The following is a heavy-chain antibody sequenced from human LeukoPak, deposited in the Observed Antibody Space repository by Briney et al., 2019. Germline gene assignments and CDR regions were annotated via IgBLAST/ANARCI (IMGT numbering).Heavy chain of an antibody. Sequence: PGGSLRLSCAASGFTFSSYEMNWVRQAPGKGLEWVSSISSSSSYIYYADSVKGRFTISRDNAKNSLYLQMNSLRAEDTAVYYCARGSGSGLEIDYWGQGTLVTVSS. D-gene: IGHD3-10*01. J-gene: IGHJ4*02. CDR2: ISSSSSYI. CDR1: GFTFSSYE. CDR3: ARGSGSGLEIDY. V-gene: IGHV3-21*04.